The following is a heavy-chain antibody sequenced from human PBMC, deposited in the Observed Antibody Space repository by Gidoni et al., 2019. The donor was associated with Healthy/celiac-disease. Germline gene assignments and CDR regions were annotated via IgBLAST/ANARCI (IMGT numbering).Heavy chain of an antibody. J-gene: IGHJ6*03. CDR3: ARDSGDYYYYMDV. D-gene: IGHD3-10*01. Sequence: QVQLVESGGGVVQPWRSLRLSCAASGFTFSSYGMHWVRQAPGKGLEWVAVIWYDGSNKYYADTVKGRFTISRDNSKNTLYLQMNSLRAEDTAVYYCARDSGDYYYYMDVWGKGTTVTVSS. CDR2: IWYDGSNK. CDR1: GFTFSSYG. V-gene: IGHV3-33*01.